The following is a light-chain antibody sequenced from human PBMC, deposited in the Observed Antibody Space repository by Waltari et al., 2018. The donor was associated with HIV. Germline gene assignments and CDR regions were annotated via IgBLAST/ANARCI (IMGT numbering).Light chain of an antibody. CDR3: QSSDIRLHGLWV. J-gene: IGLJ3*02. V-gene: IGLV1-40*01. CDR2: ANS. Sequence: QSLLTQPPSVSATPGQRITIPCPGNKSNIGEGHVVHLTRQLPGTAPVLLRFANSNRPSGVPDRISGSKSTASASLAITGLQAEDEGYYYCQSSDIRLHGLWVFGGGTKVTVL. CDR1: KSNIGEGHV.